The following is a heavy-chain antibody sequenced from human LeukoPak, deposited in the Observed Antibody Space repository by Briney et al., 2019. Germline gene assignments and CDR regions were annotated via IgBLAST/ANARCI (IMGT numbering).Heavy chain of an antibody. CDR1: GFTFSSYS. CDR3: ARVSYDSSGSEWFDP. D-gene: IGHD3-22*01. J-gene: IGHJ5*02. CDR2: ISSSSSYI. V-gene: IGHV3-21*01. Sequence: GGSLRLSCAASGFTFSSYSMNWVRQAPGKGLEWVSSISSSSSYIYYADSVKGRFTISRDNAKNSLYLQMNSLRAEDTAVYYCARVSYDSSGSEWFDPWGQGTLVTVSS.